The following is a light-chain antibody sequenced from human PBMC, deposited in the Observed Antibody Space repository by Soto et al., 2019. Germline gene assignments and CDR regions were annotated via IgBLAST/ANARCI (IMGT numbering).Light chain of an antibody. CDR3: CSYAGSYIYV. J-gene: IGLJ6*01. CDR2: DVS. Sequence: QSALTQPRSVSGSPGQSVTISCTGTSSDVGAYNYVSWYQQHPGKAPKVMIYDVSKRPSGVPDRFSGSKSGTTASLTISGLQADDEADYYCCSYAGSYIYVFGSGTKLTVL. CDR1: SSDVGAYNY. V-gene: IGLV2-11*01.